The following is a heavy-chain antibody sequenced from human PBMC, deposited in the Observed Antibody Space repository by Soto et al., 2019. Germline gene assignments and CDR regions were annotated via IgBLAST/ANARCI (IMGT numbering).Heavy chain of an antibody. V-gene: IGHV4-59*01. J-gene: IGHJ4*02. CDR3: ARYYDSSGYYDY. CDR1: SGSISNYY. CDR2: IYYSGST. Sequence: SETLSLTCTVSSGSISNYYWSWIRQPPGKGLEWIGYIYYSGSTNYNPSLKSRVIISVVTSKNQFSLKLSSVTAADTAVYFCARYYDSSGYYDYWGQGTLVTVSS. D-gene: IGHD3-22*01.